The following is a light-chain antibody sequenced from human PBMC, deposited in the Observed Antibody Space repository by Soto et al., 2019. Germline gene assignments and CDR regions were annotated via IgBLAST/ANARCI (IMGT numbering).Light chain of an antibody. CDR3: TSYTSSSTLDVV. V-gene: IGLV2-14*01. CDR2: DVS. CDR1: SSDVGGYNY. J-gene: IGLJ2*01. Sequence: QSVLTQPASVSGSPGQSITISCTGTSSDVGGYNYVSWYQQHPGKAPKLMIYDVSNRPSGVSNRFSGSKSGNTASLTISGLQPEDEADYHCTSYTSSSTLDVVFGGGTKVT.